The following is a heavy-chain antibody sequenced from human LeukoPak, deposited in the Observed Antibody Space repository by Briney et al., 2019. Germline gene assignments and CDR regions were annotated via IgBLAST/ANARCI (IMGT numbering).Heavy chain of an antibody. J-gene: IGHJ3*02. Sequence: PGESLKISCKASGNSFTSLWIGWVRQVPGKGLEWMGIIYPGDSDTRYSPSFQGQVTISADESISTAYLQWSSLKPSDTAIYYCAMRWPFDIWGQGTMVTVSS. CDR1: GNSFTSLW. V-gene: IGHV5-51*01. CDR2: IYPGDSDT. D-gene: IGHD4-23*01. CDR3: AMRWPFDI.